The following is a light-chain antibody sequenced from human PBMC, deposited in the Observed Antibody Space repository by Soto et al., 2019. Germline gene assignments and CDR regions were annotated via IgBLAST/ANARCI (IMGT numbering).Light chain of an antibody. CDR2: WAS. CDR3: QQYYSTPLT. V-gene: IGKV4-1*01. Sequence: DIVMTQSPDSLAVSLGERATINCKSSQSVLYSSNNKNYLAWYQQKAGQPPKLLIYWASTRESGVPDRFSGSGSETDFTLNISSLQAADVAVYYCQQYYSTPLTFGGGTKVEIK. J-gene: IGKJ4*01. CDR1: QSVLYSSNNKNY.